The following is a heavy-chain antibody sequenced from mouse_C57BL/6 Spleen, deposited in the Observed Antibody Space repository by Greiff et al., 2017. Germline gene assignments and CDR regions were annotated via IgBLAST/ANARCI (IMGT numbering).Heavy chain of an antibody. J-gene: IGHJ4*01. CDR2: IYPGDGDT. CDR3: ARGYDGYYQGAMDY. CDR1: GYAFSSYW. Sequence: QVHVKQSGAELVKPGASVKISCKASGYAFSSYWMNWVKQRPGKGLEWIGQIYPGDGDTNYNGKFKGKATLTADKSSSTAYMQLSSLTSEDSSVYFCARGYDGYYQGAMDYWGQGTSVTVYS. V-gene: IGHV1-80*01. D-gene: IGHD2-3*01.